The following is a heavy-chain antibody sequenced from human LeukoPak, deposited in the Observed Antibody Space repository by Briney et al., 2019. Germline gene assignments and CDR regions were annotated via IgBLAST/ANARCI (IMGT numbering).Heavy chain of an antibody. CDR2: IRSKAYGGTT. CDR1: GFTFGDYA. Sequence: AGGSLRLSCTASGFTFGDYAMSWFRQAPGKGLEWVGFIRSKAYGGTTEYAASVKGRFTISRDDSESIAYLQMNSLKTEDTAVYYCTRYGDYDWMDYWGQGTLVTVSS. CDR3: TRYGDYDWMDY. J-gene: IGHJ4*02. V-gene: IGHV3-49*03. D-gene: IGHD4-17*01.